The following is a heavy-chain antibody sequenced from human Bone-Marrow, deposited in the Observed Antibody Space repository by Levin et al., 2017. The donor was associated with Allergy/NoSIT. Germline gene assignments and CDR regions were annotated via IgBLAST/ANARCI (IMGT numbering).Heavy chain of an antibody. V-gene: IGHV3-21*01. D-gene: IGHD1-26*01. CDR3: ASLYRGDY. CDR2: ITSSSANI. J-gene: IGHJ4*02. Sequence: GGSLRLSCAASGFTFTSYAMHWVRQAPGKGLEWVSSITSSSANIYYADSVQGRFTISRDNAKKSVYLQMDSQRAEDTAVYYCASLYRGDYWGQGTLVTVSS. CDR1: GFTFTSYA.